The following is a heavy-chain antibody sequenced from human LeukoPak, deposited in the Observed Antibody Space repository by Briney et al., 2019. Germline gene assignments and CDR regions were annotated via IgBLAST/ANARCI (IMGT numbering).Heavy chain of an antibody. CDR1: GFTFSSYA. Sequence: GGSLRLSCVVSGFTFSSYAMHWVRQAPGKGLEWVAVISYDGSNKYYADSVKGRFTISRDNSKNTLYLQMNSLRAEDTAVYFCARARSGWYLGQFDYWGQGTLVTVSS. CDR3: ARARSGWYLGQFDY. D-gene: IGHD6-19*01. CDR2: ISYDGSNK. J-gene: IGHJ4*02. V-gene: IGHV3-30*04.